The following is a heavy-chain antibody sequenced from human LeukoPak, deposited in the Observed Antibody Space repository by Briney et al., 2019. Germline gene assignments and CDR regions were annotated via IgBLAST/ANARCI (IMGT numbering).Heavy chain of an antibody. D-gene: IGHD7-27*01. J-gene: IGHJ4*02. CDR3: ARANPGADY. Sequence: GGSLRLSCAASGFTFSSYGMHWVRQAPGKGLEWVAFIRYDGSNKYYADSVKGRFTISRDNSKNTLYLHMNSLRAEDTAVYYCARANPGADYWGQGTLVTVSS. CDR1: GFTFSSYG. CDR2: IRYDGSNK. V-gene: IGHV3-30*02.